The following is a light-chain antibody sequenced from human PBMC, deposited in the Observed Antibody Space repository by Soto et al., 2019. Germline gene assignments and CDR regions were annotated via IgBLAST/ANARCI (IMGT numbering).Light chain of an antibody. CDR1: QGISSW. CDR2: AAS. Sequence: DIQMTLSPCSVSASVGHRLSISCRASQGISSWLAWYQQKPGKAPKLLIYAASSLQSGVPSRLRGSGSGTDFTLTISSLQPEDFATYDCQQANSFPITFGQGTRLEIK. CDR3: QQANSFPIT. V-gene: IGKV1-12*01. J-gene: IGKJ5*01.